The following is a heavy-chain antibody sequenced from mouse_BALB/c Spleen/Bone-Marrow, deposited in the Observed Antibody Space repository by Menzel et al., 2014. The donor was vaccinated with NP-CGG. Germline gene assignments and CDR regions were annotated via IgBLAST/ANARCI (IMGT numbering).Heavy chain of an antibody. Sequence: VQLKESGGGLVKSGGSLKLSCAASGLTFSNYAMSWVRQSPEKRLEWVAEISSGGSYIYYPDTLTGRFTISRDNAKNTLYLEMSSLRSEDTAMYYCSSYAYWGQGTLVTVSA. D-gene: IGHD2-12*01. V-gene: IGHV5-9-4*01. CDR3: SSYAY. CDR1: GLTFSNYA. CDR2: ISSGGSYI. J-gene: IGHJ3*01.